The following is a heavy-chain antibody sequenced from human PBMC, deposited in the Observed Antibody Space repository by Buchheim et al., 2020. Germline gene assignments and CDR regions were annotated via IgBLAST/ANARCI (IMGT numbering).Heavy chain of an antibody. CDR2: TSGSGSTI. J-gene: IGHJ4*02. D-gene: IGHD5-12*01. V-gene: IGHV3-11*01. CDR3: ARTAGGYSGYDIDF. Sequence: QVQVVDSGGGLVKPGGSLRLSCAASGFTFSEYYMSWIRQAPGKGLEWVSSTSGSGSTINYADSVKGRFTISRDNSKNSGRLQMNSLRAEDTAVYYCARTAGGYSGYDIDFWGQGTL. CDR1: GFTFSEYY.